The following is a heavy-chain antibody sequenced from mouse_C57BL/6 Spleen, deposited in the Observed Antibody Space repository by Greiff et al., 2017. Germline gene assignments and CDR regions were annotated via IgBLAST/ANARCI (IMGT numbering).Heavy chain of an antibody. CDR2: IWRGGST. CDR1: GFSLTSYG. J-gene: IGHJ3*01. V-gene: IGHV2-5*01. D-gene: IGHD2-5*01. CDR3: AYPSDSNYGGTFAY. Sequence: VKLVESGPGLVQPSQSLSITCTVSGFSLTSYGVHWVRQSPGKGLEWLGVIWRGGSTDYNAAFMSRLSITKDNSKSQVFFKMNRLQADDTAIYYCAYPSDSNYGGTFAYWGQGTLVTVSA.